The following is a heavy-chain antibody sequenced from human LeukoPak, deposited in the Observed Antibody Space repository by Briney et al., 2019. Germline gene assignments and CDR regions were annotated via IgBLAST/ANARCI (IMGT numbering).Heavy chain of an antibody. CDR2: IIPIFGTA. J-gene: IGHJ4*02. Sequence: SVKVSCKASGGTFSSYAISWVRQAPGQGLEWMGGIIPIFGTANYAQKFQGRVTITADESTSTAYMELSSLRSEDTAVYYCARGSRSPSGTYHHYFDYWGQGTLVTVSS. CDR3: ARGSRSPSGTYHHYFDY. D-gene: IGHD1-26*01. CDR1: GGTFSSYA. V-gene: IGHV1-69*13.